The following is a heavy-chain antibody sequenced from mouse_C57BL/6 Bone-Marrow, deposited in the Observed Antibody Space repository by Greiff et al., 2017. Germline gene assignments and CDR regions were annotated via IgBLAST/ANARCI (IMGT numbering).Heavy chain of an antibody. CDR1: GFTFSDYG. D-gene: IGHD3-2*02. V-gene: IGHV5-15*01. J-gene: IGHJ4*01. CDR3: ARRGQLRPLYYAMDY. Sequence: EVQLVASGGGLVQPGGSLKLSCAASGFTFSDYGMAWVRQAPRKGPEWVAFISNLAYSIYYADTVTGRFTISRENAKNTLYLEMSSLRSEDTAMYYCARRGQLRPLYYAMDYWGQGTSVTVSS. CDR2: ISNLAYSI.